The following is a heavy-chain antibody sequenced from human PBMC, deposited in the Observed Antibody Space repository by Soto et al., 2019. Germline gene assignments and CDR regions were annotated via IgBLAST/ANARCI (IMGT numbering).Heavy chain of an antibody. D-gene: IGHD3-22*01. Sequence: SVKVSCKASGGTFSSYSISWVRQAPGQGLEWMGGIIPIFGTANYAQKFQGRVTITADESTSTAYMELSSLRSEDTAVYYCATIGYYDSSGNLDYWGQGTLVTVSS. CDR1: GGTFSSYS. J-gene: IGHJ4*02. V-gene: IGHV1-69*13. CDR2: IIPIFGTA. CDR3: ATIGYYDSSGNLDY.